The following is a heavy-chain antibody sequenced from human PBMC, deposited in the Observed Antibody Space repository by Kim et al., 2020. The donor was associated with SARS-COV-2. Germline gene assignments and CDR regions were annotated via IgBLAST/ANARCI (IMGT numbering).Heavy chain of an antibody. J-gene: IGHJ2*01. CDR3: TTGAVPIAAAGTWYFDL. V-gene: IGHV3-15*01. Sequence: VKSRFTISRDDSKNTLYLQMNSLKTEDTAVYYCTTGAVPIAAAGTWYFDLWGRGTLVTVSS. D-gene: IGHD6-13*01.